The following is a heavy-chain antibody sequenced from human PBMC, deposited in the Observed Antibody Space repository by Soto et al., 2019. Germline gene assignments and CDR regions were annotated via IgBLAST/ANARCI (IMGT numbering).Heavy chain of an antibody. CDR2: ISGSGGST. V-gene: IGHV3-23*01. J-gene: IGHJ4*02. Sequence: EVQLLESGGGLVQPGGSLRLSCAASGFTFSSYAMSWVRQAPGKGLEWVSAISGSGGSTYYADSVKGRFTISRDNSKNTLYLQMNSLRAEDTAVYYCARASKYCSGGSCYLNDYWGQGTLVTVSS. CDR3: ARASKYCSGGSCYLNDY. D-gene: IGHD2-15*01. CDR1: GFTFSSYA.